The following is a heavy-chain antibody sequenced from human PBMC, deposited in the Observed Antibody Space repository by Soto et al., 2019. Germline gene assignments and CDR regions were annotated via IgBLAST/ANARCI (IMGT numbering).Heavy chain of an antibody. V-gene: IGHV3-23*01. J-gene: IGHJ3*02. D-gene: IGHD5-12*01. CDR2: ISVSVGST. Sequence: ETLSLTCTVSGGSISSSSYYWGWIRQPPGKGLECVSAISVSVGSTYYADSVKGRFTISRDNSKNTLYLQMNSLRAEDTAVYYCAKVGRRDGSKRAFDIWGQGTMVTVSS. CDR1: GGSISSSSYY. CDR3: AKVGRRDGSKRAFDI.